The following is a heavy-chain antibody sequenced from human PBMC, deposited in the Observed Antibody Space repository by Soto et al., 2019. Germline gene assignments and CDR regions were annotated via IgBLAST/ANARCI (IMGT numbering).Heavy chain of an antibody. CDR3: AKGVPHIAVAGTGYFQH. D-gene: IGHD6-19*01. CDR1: GFTFSSYA. Sequence: EVQLLESGGGLVQPGGSLGLSCAASGFTFSSYAMSWVRQAPGKGLEWVSGISGSGDSTYYADSVKGRFTISRDNSKNTLYLQMNSLRAEDTAVYYCAKGVPHIAVAGTGYFQHWGQGTLVTVSS. V-gene: IGHV3-23*01. CDR2: ISGSGDST. J-gene: IGHJ1*01.